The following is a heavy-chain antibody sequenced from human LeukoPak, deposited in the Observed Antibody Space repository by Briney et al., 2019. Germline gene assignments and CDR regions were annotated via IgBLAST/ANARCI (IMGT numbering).Heavy chain of an antibody. Sequence: PSETLSLTCTVSGCSISSGYYWGWIRQPPRKGLEWIGSIYHSGRTFYNPSLKRRVTISVDTSKNQFSLNVSSVTAADTAVYYCARQNYGAATIKYWGQGTLVNVSS. J-gene: IGHJ4*02. CDR1: GCSISSGYY. CDR2: IYHSGRT. V-gene: IGHV4-38-2*02. D-gene: IGHD1-7*01. CDR3: ARQNYGAATIKY.